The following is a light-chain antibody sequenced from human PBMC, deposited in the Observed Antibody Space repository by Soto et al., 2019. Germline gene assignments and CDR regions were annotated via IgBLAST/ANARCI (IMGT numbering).Light chain of an antibody. Sequence: EIVLTQSPGTPSLSPGDRATLSCRASRSFASSYLAWYQRKPGQAPRLLIYAASNRATGIPDRFTGSGSGTDFTLTISRVEPEDFAVYYCQQYGPSPPYTFGQGTKVDIK. CDR2: AAS. CDR1: RSFASSY. CDR3: QQYGPSPPYT. J-gene: IGKJ2*01. V-gene: IGKV3-20*01.